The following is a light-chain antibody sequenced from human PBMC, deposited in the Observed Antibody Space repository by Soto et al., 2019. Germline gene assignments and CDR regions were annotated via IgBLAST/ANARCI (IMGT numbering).Light chain of an antibody. J-gene: IGLJ1*01. CDR1: NSDVGGYNY. Sequence: QSVLTQPRSVSGSPGQSVTISCTGTNSDVGGYNYVSWYQQYPGKAPKLLIYDYNKRPSGVPDRFSGSKSGTSASLAITGLQAEDEADYYCQSYDSSLTGWVFGTGTKVTV. CDR3: QSYDSSLTGWV. V-gene: IGLV2-11*01. CDR2: DYN.